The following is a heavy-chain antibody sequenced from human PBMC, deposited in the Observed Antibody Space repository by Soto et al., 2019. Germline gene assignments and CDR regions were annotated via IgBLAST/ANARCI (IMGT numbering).Heavy chain of an antibody. V-gene: IGHV1-69*13. Sequence: SVKVSCKASGGTFSSYAISWVRQAPGQGLEWMGGIIPIFGTANYAQKFQGRVTITADESTSTAYMELSSLRSEDTAVYYCASYQPLLFPFAFDIWGQGTMVTVSS. CDR3: ASYQPLLFPFAFDI. CDR1: GGTFSSYA. D-gene: IGHD2-21*02. J-gene: IGHJ3*02. CDR2: IIPIFGTA.